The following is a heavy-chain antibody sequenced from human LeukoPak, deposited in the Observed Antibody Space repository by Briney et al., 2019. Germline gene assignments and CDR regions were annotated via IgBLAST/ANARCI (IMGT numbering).Heavy chain of an antibody. J-gene: IGHJ4*02. Sequence: GGSLRLSCAASGFTFSSYGMPWVRQAPGKGLEWVAFIRYDGSNKYYADSVKGRFTISRDNSKNTLYLQMNSLRAEDTAVYYCAKPPGGYYYNYFDYWGQGTLVTVSS. CDR3: AKPPGGYYYNYFDY. CDR1: GFTFSSYG. CDR2: IRYDGSNK. D-gene: IGHD3-22*01. V-gene: IGHV3-30*02.